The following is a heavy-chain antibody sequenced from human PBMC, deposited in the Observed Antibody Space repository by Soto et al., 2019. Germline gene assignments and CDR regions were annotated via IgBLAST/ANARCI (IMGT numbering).Heavy chain of an antibody. CDR2: IIPIFGKA. Sequence: QVQLVQSGAEVKKPGSSVKVSCKASGGTFRTYAISWVRQAPGQGPEWMGGIIPIFGKANYAQKFQGRVSINADESTSTTDMELRSLRSEDTAVYYCARGSADNTDMAHPYDYWGQGTLVTVSS. J-gene: IGHJ4*02. CDR1: GGTFRTYA. D-gene: IGHD5-18*01. CDR3: ARGSADNTDMAHPYDY. V-gene: IGHV1-69*01.